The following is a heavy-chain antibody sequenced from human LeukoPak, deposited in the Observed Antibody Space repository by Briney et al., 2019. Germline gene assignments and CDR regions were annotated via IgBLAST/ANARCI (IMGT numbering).Heavy chain of an antibody. Sequence: GGSLRLSCTASGFTFGDYAMSWFRQAPGKGLEWVGFIRSKAYGGTTEYAASVKGRFTISRDDSKSIAYLQMNSLKTEDTAAYYCTRADYDSSGSPATAFDYWGQGTLVTVSS. CDR2: IRSKAYGGTT. CDR1: GFTFGDYA. D-gene: IGHD3-22*01. V-gene: IGHV3-49*03. J-gene: IGHJ4*02. CDR3: TRADYDSSGSPATAFDY.